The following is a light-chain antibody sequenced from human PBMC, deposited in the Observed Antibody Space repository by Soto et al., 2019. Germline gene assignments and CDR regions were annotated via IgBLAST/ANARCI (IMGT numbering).Light chain of an antibody. J-gene: IGKJ1*01. CDR1: QTVRNNY. V-gene: IGKV3-20*01. CDR3: QQYGSSPRT. CDR2: DAS. Sequence: EFVLTQSPGTLSLSPGERATLSCRASQTVRNNYLAWYQQKPGQAPRLLIYDASSRATGIPDRFSGGGSGTDFTLTSSRLEPEDFAVYYCQQYGSSPRTFGQGTKV.